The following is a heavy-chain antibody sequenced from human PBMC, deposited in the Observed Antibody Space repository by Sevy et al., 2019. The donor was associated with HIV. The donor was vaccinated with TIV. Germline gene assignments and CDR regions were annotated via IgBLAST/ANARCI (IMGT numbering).Heavy chain of an antibody. CDR1: GFSVSTHA. Sequence: GGSLRLSCAASGFSVSTHAMHWVRQAPGKGLEWVALISYDGCSKYYADSVKGRLTISRDNSKNTLYLQMSSLRPDDTAAYYCTRDAGYSTGWYPSDYWGQGTLVTVSS. CDR2: ISYDGCSK. CDR3: TRDAGYSTGWYPSDY. J-gene: IGHJ4*02. V-gene: IGHV3-30-3*01. D-gene: IGHD6-19*01.